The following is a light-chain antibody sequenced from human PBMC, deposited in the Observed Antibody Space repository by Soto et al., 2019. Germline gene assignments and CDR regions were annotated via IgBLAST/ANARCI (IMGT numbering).Light chain of an antibody. CDR3: QQYNNWPPTYT. CDR1: QSVSSN. V-gene: IGKV3-15*01. J-gene: IGKJ2*01. CDR2: GAS. Sequence: EIVMTQSPATLSVSPGERATLSCRASQSVSSNLAWYQQKPGQAPRLLIYGASTRATGIPARFSGSGSGTEFTLTISSLQSEDFAVYYCQQYNNWPPTYTX.